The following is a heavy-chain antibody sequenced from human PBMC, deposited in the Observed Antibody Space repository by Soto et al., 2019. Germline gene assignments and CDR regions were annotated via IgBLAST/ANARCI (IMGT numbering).Heavy chain of an antibody. Sequence: QVQLVQSGAEVKKPGASVKVSCKASGYTFTSYGISWVRQAPGQGLEWMGWISAYNGNTNYAQKLQGRVTMTTDTPTSTAYMELRSLRSDDTAVYYCARDEKQWPSPNWFDPWGQGTLVTVSS. D-gene: IGHD6-19*01. V-gene: IGHV1-18*01. J-gene: IGHJ5*02. CDR2: ISAYNGNT. CDR1: GYTFTSYG. CDR3: ARDEKQWPSPNWFDP.